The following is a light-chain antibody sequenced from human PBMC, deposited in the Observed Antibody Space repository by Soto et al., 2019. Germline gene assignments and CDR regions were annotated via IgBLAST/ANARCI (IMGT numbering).Light chain of an antibody. Sequence: DIQLTQSPSTLSASVGDRVTITCRASQRIDRYLAWYQQKPGKAPKLLVYDASSLESGVPSRFSGSGSGTEFTLTISSLQPDDFATYYCQQYNSYSWTFGQGTKVDIK. CDR1: QRIDRY. CDR2: DAS. CDR3: QQYNSYSWT. J-gene: IGKJ1*01. V-gene: IGKV1-5*01.